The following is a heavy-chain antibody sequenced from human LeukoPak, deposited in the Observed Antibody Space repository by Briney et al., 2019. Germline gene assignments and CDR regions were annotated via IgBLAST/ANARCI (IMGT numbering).Heavy chain of an antibody. CDR2: ISTDGNDK. CDR1: GFTFSGYA. D-gene: IGHD2-15*01. CDR3: AKRDGDMGAFDI. V-gene: IGHV3-30*04. J-gene: IGHJ3*02. Sequence: GGSLRLSCAASGFTFSGYAMHWVRQAPGKGLEWLTVISTDGNDKHYADSVKGRFTVSRDNSKNTLFLQMNNLRTEDTAVYYCAKRDGDMGAFDIWGQGTMVTVSS.